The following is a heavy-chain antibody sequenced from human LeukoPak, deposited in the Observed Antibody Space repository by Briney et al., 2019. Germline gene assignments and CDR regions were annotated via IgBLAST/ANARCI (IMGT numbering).Heavy chain of an antibody. D-gene: IGHD1-26*01. J-gene: IGHJ3*02. CDR3: ARGHSGSYQAVHAFDI. CDR2: IISIFGRA. CDR1: GGTFSSYA. Sequence: SVKVSCKASGGTFSSYAITWVRQGPGQGLKSIGGIISIFGRANYAQKFRGRVTITTDECTSTADMELSSLRSEDTAVYYCARGHSGSYQAVHAFDIWGQGTMVTVSS. V-gene: IGHV1-69*05.